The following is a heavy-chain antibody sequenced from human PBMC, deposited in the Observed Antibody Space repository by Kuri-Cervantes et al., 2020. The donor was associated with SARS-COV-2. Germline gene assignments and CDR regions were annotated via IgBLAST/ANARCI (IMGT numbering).Heavy chain of an antibody. CDR3: ARDREWELLHAGAFDI. V-gene: IGHV3-30*04. Sequence: GESLKISCAASGFTFSSYAMHWVRQAPGKGLEWVAVISYDGRNKYYADSVKGRFTISRDNSKSTLYLQMNSLRAEDTAVYYCARDREWELLHAGAFDIWGQGTMVTVSS. CDR2: ISYDGRNK. D-gene: IGHD1-26*01. CDR1: GFTFSSYA. J-gene: IGHJ3*02.